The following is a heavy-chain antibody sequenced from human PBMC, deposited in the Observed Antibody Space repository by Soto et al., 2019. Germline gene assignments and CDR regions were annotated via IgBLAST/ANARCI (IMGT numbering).Heavy chain of an antibody. Sequence: GESLKISCKGSGYSFTSYWIGWVRQMPGKGLEWMGIIYPGDSDTRYSPSFQGQVTISADKSISTAYLQWSSLKASDTAMYYCATRGYSYGPLYYYYGMDVWGQGTTVTVSS. CDR3: ATRGYSYGPLYYYYGMDV. CDR2: IYPGDSDT. CDR1: GYSFTSYW. J-gene: IGHJ6*02. V-gene: IGHV5-51*01. D-gene: IGHD5-18*01.